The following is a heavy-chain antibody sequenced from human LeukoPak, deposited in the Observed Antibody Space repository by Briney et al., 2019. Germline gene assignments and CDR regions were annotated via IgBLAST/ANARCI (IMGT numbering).Heavy chain of an antibody. CDR1: GFTVSSNY. Sequence: TGGSLRLSCAASGFTVSSNYMSWVRQAPGKGLEWVSVIYSGGSTYYADSVKGRFTISRDNSKNTLYLQMNSLRAEDTVVYYCAKAVLEWLPISFDYWGQGTLVTVSS. D-gene: IGHD3-3*01. V-gene: IGHV3-53*01. J-gene: IGHJ4*02. CDR2: IYSGGST. CDR3: AKAVLEWLPISFDY.